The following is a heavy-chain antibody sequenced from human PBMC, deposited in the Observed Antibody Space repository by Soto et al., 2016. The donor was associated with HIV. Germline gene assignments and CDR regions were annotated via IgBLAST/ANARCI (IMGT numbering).Heavy chain of an antibody. V-gene: IGHV3-15*01. CDR1: GFTFSNAW. CDR2: IKSKTDGGTT. CDR3: TTQYSSGWRNGYFDY. Sequence: EVQLVESGGGLVKPGGSLRLSCAASGFTFSNAWMSWVRQAPGKGLEWVGRIKSKTDGGTTDYAAPVKGRFTISRDDSKNTLYLQMNSLKTEDTAVYYCTTQYSSGWRNGYFDYWGQGTLVTVSS. D-gene: IGHD6-19*01. J-gene: IGHJ4*02.